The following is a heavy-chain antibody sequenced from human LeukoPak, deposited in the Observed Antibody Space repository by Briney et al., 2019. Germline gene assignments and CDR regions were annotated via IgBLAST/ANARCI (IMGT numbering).Heavy chain of an antibody. V-gene: IGHV4-4*02. CDR1: GESISNSNW. CDR3: GTTEHDSGDY. Sequence: SETLSLTCAVSGESISNSNWWTWIRQPPGKGLEWIGEVYPSGSTNYSPSLKSRVTISVDKSKNQFSLTLSSVTAADTAVYFCGTTEHDSGDYWGQGTLVTVSS. J-gene: IGHJ4*02. D-gene: IGHD6-25*01. CDR2: VYPSGST.